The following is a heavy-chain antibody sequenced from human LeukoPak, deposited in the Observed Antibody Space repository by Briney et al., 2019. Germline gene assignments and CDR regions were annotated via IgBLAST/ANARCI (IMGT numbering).Heavy chain of an antibody. CDR2: VNPNSGDT. J-gene: IGHJ4*02. D-gene: IGHD3-16*01. Sequence: ASVKVSCKASGYTFTGYYIHWVRQAPGQGLEWMGWVNPNSGDTHLAQKFQGRVTMTRDTSISTAYMELSRLRSDDTAVYYCATQRGSYLWGTDFDYWGQGTLVTVSS. V-gene: IGHV1-2*02. CDR1: GYTFTGYY. CDR3: ATQRGSYLWGTDFDY.